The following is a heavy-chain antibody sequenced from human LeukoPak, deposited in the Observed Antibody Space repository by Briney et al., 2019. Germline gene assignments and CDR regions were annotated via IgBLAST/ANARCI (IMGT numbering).Heavy chain of an antibody. V-gene: IGHV3-38-3*01. J-gene: IGHJ6*04. D-gene: IGHD3-10*02. Sequence: GGSLRLSCAASGFTVSSNEMSWVRQAPGKGLEWVSSISGGSTDYADSRKGRVTISRDNSKNPLHLQMNSLSAEDTAVYYCAELGITMVGGVWGKGTTVTISS. CDR1: GFTVSSNE. CDR2: ISGGST. CDR3: AELGITMVGGV.